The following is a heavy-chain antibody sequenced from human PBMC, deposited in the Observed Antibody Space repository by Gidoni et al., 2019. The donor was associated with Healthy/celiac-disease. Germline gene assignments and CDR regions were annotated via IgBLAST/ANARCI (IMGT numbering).Heavy chain of an antibody. CDR2: ISGSGGST. Sequence: EVQLLESGGGLVQPGGSLRLSCAASGFTFSSYAMSWVRQAPGKGLEWVSAISGSGGSTYYADSVKGRFTISRDNSKNTLYLQMNSLRAEDTAVYYCAKYVDTAMAAYYYYGMDVWGQGTTVTVSS. J-gene: IGHJ6*02. V-gene: IGHV3-23*01. CDR1: GFTFSSYA. D-gene: IGHD5-18*01. CDR3: AKYVDTAMAAYYYYGMDV.